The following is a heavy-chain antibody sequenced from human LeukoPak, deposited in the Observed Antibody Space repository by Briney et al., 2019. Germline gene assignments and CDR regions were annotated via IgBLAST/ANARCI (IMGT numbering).Heavy chain of an antibody. CDR2: VNNDGSAT. CDR3: TSFFETN. J-gene: IGHJ4*02. CDR1: GFTFYDYA. V-gene: IGHV3-74*01. D-gene: IGHD2/OR15-2a*01. Sequence: GGSLRLSCAASGFTFYDYAMHWVRQAPGKGLVWVSHVNNDGSATSYADSVKGRFTISRDSAKNTVYLHMNSLRVEDTAVYYCTSFFETNWGQGTLVTVSS.